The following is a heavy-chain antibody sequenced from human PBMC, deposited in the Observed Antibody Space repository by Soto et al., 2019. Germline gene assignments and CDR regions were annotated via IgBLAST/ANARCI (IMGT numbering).Heavy chain of an antibody. Sequence: QVQLQESSPGLVKPSQTLSLTCTVSGGSISSGGYYWSWIRQHPGKGLEWIGYIYYSGSTYYNPSLKSRVTISVDTSKNQFCLKLSSVTAADTAVYYCARDGNYIWGSYRLPGAFDIWGQGTMVTVSS. CDR3: ARDGNYIWGSYRLPGAFDI. V-gene: IGHV4-31*03. CDR1: GGSISSGGYY. CDR2: IYYSGST. J-gene: IGHJ3*02. D-gene: IGHD3-16*02.